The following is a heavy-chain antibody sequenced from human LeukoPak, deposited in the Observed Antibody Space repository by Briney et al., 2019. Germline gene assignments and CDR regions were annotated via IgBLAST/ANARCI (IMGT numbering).Heavy chain of an antibody. D-gene: IGHD3-10*01. CDR2: VYFSGST. V-gene: IGHV4-61*02. Sequence: SETLSLTCTVSGSSLKSINSYWTWIRQPAGKGLEWIGRVYFSGSTTYNPSLKGRVTISVETSRNQFSLHLSSATAADTAVYYCARKTGYGSGSYYNYYFDYWGQGSLVTVSS. CDR1: GSSLKSINSY. J-gene: IGHJ4*02. CDR3: ARKTGYGSGSYYNYYFDY.